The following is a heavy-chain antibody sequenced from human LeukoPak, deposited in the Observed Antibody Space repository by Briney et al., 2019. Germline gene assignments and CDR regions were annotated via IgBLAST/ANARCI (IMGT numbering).Heavy chain of an antibody. Sequence: SVKVSCKASGGTFRSYAFIWVRQAPGQGLEWMGGIIPVLGIANYAQKFQGRVTITADESTSTAYMELSSLISEDTAVYYCAAPQSRISSYYYVMDVWGQGTTVTVSS. V-gene: IGHV1-69*10. J-gene: IGHJ6*02. CDR3: AAPQSRISSYYYVMDV. CDR1: GGTFRSYA. CDR2: IIPVLGIA. D-gene: IGHD2-15*01.